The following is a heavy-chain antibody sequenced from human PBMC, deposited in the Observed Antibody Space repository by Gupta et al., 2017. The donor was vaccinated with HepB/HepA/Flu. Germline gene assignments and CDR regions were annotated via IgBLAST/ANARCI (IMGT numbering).Heavy chain of an antibody. J-gene: IGHJ4*02. CDR3: ARLVLRYGDYPHFDS. V-gene: IGHV3-9*01. D-gene: IGHD4-17*01. CDR1: GFTLADYA. Sequence: EVQLVESGGGLVQPGRSLRLSCAASGFTLADYAIHWVRQPPGKGLEWVSGFSWTGGGIGYADSVKGRFTISRDNAENSLYLQMNSLRVADTALYFCARLVLRYGDYPHFDSWGQGTRVTVSS. CDR2: FSWTGGGI.